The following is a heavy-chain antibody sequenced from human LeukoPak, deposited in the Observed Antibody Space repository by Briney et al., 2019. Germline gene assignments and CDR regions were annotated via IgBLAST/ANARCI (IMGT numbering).Heavy chain of an antibody. J-gene: IGHJ4*02. CDR3: ARDWGYQLIAY. CDR1: GYTFTDYA. CDR2: INGGNGKT. D-gene: IGHD2-2*01. V-gene: IGHV1-3*01. Sequence: ASVKVSCKASGYTFTDYAVHWVRQAPGQRFEWMGCINGGNGKTRYSQNLQGRVTITRDTSASTSYMELNSLRSEDTAVYYCARDWGYQLIAYWGQGTLVTVSS.